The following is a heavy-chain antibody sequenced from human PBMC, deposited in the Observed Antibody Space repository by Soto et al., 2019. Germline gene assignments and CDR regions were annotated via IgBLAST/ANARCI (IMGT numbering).Heavy chain of an antibody. V-gene: IGHV4-39*01. J-gene: IGHJ5*02. CDR2: IYYSGST. CDR1: GGSISSSSYY. Sequence: QLQLQESVPGLVKPSETLSLTCTVSGGSISSSSYYWGWIRQPPGKGLEWIGSIYYSGSTYYNPSLKSRVTISVDTSKNQFSLKLSSVTAADTAVYYCALVVVVAAAHLPLHWFDPWGQGTLVTVSS. CDR3: ALVVVVAAAHLPLHWFDP. D-gene: IGHD2-15*01.